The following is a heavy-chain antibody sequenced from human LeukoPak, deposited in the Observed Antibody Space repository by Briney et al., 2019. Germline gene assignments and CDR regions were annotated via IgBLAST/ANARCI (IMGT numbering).Heavy chain of an antibody. CDR3: AKAPVTTCSGAYCYPFDY. D-gene: IGHD2-21*01. CDR2: ISVSGNT. Sequence: GGSLRLSCAASGFTVSSNYMSWVRQAPGKGLEWVSAISVSGNTYHADSVKGRFTISRDSSKNTLYLQMNRLRAEDAAVYYCAKAPVTTCSGAYCYPFDYWGQGTLVTVSS. J-gene: IGHJ4*02. CDR1: GFTVSSNY. V-gene: IGHV3-53*01.